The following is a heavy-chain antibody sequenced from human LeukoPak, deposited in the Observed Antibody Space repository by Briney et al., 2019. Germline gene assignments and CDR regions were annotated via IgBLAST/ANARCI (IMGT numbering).Heavy chain of an antibody. CDR2: ILGSGSEM. D-gene: IGHD1-26*01. CDR3: AIVQSGIVGAVFFSFDV. Sequence: AGGSLRLSCGVSGFSFKSYSMNWVRQAPGKGLEWVASILGSGSEMFYADSVKGRFIISRDNSKNSLYLQMNSLRVEDTAVYFCAIVQSGIVGAVFFSFDVWGQGTTVTVSS. CDR1: GFSFKSYS. V-gene: IGHV3-21*06. J-gene: IGHJ3*01.